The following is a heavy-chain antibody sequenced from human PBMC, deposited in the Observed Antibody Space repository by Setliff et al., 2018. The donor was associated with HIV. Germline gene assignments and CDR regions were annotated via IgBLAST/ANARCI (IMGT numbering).Heavy chain of an antibody. CDR3: ASHGGRYFNS. V-gene: IGHV4-34*01. CDR1: GGSFSGY. CDR2: NHHSVAT. J-gene: IGHJ4*02. D-gene: IGHD2-15*01. Sequence: ASETLSLTCAVYGGSFSGYWSWIRQAPGKGLEWIGENHHSVATKHNPSLKSLVTLSVDTSKNQFSLKLISVTAADTAVYYCASHGGRYFNSWVQGSLVTVSS.